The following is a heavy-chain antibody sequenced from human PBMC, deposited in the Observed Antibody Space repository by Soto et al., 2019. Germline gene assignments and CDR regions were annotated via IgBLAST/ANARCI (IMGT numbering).Heavy chain of an antibody. J-gene: IGHJ4*02. D-gene: IGHD6-13*01. CDR1: GGSISSYY. CDR3: ARGPGIAAAVFDY. CDR2: IYYSGST. Sequence: SETLSLTCTVSGGSISSYYWSWIRQPPGKGLEWIGYIYYSGSTNYNPSLKSRVTISVDTSKNQFSLKLSSVTAADTAVYYCARGPGIAAAVFDYRGQGTLVTVSS. V-gene: IGHV4-59*01.